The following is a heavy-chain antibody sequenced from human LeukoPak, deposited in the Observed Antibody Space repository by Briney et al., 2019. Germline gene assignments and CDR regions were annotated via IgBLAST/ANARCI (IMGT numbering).Heavy chain of an antibody. Sequence: PSETLSLTCTVSGGSISSGGYYWSWIRQPPGKGLEWIGYIYHSGSTYYNPSLKSRVTISVDRSKNQFSLKLSSVTPEDTAVYYCAREDSSSWTDAFDIWGQGTMVTVSS. CDR1: GGSISSGGYY. V-gene: IGHV4-30-2*01. J-gene: IGHJ3*02. CDR3: AREDSSSWTDAFDI. CDR2: IYHSGST. D-gene: IGHD6-13*01.